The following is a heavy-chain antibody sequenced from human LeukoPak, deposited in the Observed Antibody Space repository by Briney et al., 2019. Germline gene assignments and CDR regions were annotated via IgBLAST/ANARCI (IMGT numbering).Heavy chain of an antibody. D-gene: IGHD5-24*01. V-gene: IGHV3-23*01. J-gene: IGHJ3*01. CDR2: IGSSGGST. CDR1: GFTFSSAA. CDR3: AKDIQLST. Sequence: TGGSLRLSCAASGFTFSSAAMTWVRQAPGKGLEGVSLIGSSGGSTYYPDSVKGRFTISRDNPKNTLSLQMNSLRVEDTAIYYCAKDIQLSTWGLGTMVTVSS.